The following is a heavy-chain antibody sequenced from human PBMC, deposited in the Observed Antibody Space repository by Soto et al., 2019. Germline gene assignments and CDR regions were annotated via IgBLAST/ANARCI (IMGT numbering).Heavy chain of an antibody. CDR1: GGSISSGDYY. CDR3: ARFLVEVQYYDISGYYSRFDY. D-gene: IGHD3-22*01. Sequence: PSETLSLTCTVSGGSISSGDYYWSWIRQHPGKGQEWIGYIYYGGNTYYNTSLNSRVTMSVDTSKDQFSLKLSSVTAADTAVYYCARFLVEVQYYDISGYYSRFDYWGQGTLVTVSS. V-gene: IGHV4-31*03. CDR2: IYYGGNT. J-gene: IGHJ4*02.